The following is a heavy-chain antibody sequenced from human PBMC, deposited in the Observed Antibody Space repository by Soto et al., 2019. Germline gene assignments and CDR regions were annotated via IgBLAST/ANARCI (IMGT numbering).Heavy chain of an antibody. D-gene: IGHD4-17*01. CDR1: GFTLSDYY. V-gene: IGHV3-11*05. CDR2: ISISGNYT. Sequence: QVQLAESGGDLVKPGGSLRLSCVVSGFTLSDYYMTWIRQAPGKGLEWVSYISISGNYTNYADSVKGRFTISRDSTNNSLYLQMNSLRAEDTAVYYCARLRQDHYYTMDVWGQGTTVTVSS. CDR3: ARLRQDHYYTMDV. J-gene: IGHJ6*02.